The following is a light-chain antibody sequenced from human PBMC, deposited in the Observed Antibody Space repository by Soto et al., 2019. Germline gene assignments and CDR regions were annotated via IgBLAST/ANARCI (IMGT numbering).Light chain of an antibody. Sequence: QSALTQPASVSGSPGRSITISCTGTSSDVGNYNLVSWYQQVPGKVPKLIIYEVIQRPSGVSNRFSGSKSGNTASLTISGLQPEDEGDYYCCSYAGSTALFGGGTKLTVL. CDR1: SSDVGNYNL. CDR2: EVI. J-gene: IGLJ2*01. CDR3: CSYAGSTAL. V-gene: IGLV2-23*02.